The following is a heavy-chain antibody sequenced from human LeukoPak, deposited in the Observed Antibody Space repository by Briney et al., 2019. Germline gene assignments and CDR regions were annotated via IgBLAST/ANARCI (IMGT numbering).Heavy chain of an antibody. J-gene: IGHJ4*02. CDR2: ISGSGSYI. CDR3: ARDEVATISDY. V-gene: IGHV3-21*01. CDR1: GFTFNNYN. Sequence: GGSLRLSCAASGFTFNNYNMNWVRQAPGKGLEWVSSISGSGSYIYYADSVKGRFTISRDNAKNSLFLEMNSLRAEDTAVYYCARDEVATISDYWGQGALVTVSS. D-gene: IGHD5-12*01.